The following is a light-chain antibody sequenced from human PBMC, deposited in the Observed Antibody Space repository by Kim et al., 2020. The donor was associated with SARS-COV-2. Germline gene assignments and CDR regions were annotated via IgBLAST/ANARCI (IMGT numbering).Light chain of an antibody. Sequence: ASVGDRVTITCQASQDSSNYLNWYQQKPGKAPKLLIYDASNLETGVPSRFSGSGSGTDFTFAISNLQPEDIATYYCQQYDNLPLYTVGQGTKLEI. V-gene: IGKV1-33*01. CDR3: QQYDNLPLYT. J-gene: IGKJ2*01. CDR2: DAS. CDR1: QDSSNY.